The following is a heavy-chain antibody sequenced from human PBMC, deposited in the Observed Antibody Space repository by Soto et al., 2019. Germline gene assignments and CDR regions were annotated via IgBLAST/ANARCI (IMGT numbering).Heavy chain of an antibody. J-gene: IGHJ4*02. CDR1: GFTFSSYA. CDR3: ASVDTAMVT. V-gene: IGHV3-30-3*01. CDR2: ISYDGSNK. D-gene: IGHD5-18*01. Sequence: QVQLVESGGGVVQPGRSLRLSCAASGFTFSSYAMHWVRQAPGKGLEWVAVISYDGSNKYYADSVKGRFTISRDNSKNTLYLQMNSLRAEDTAVYYCASVDTAMVTWGQGTLVTVSS.